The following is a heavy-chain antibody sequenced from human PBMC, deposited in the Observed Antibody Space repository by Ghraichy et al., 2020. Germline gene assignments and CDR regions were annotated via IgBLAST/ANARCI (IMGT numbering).Heavy chain of an antibody. CDR3: AKKGYSSGKTDAFDI. D-gene: IGHD3-22*01. CDR1: GFTFSSYA. J-gene: IGHJ3*02. Sequence: LSLTCAASGFTFSSYAIHWVRQAPGKGLECVAVISSDGSKKYYADSVKGRFTISRDNSKNTLYLQVNSLRTEDTAVYYCAKKGYSSGKTDAFDIWGQGTMVTVSS. V-gene: IGHV3-30*18. CDR2: ISSDGSKK.